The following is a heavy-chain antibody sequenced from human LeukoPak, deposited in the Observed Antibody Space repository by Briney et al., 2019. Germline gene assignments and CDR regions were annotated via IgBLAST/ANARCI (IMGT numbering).Heavy chain of an antibody. CDR2: ISGSGGST. CDR3: AKGVVARAEFGY. Sequence: GRSLRLSCAASGFTFSSYGMHWVRQAPGKGLEWVSAISGSGGSTYYADSVKGRFTISRDNSKNTLYLQMNSLRAEDTAVYYCAKGVVARAEFGYWGQGTLVTVSS. D-gene: IGHD2-15*01. J-gene: IGHJ4*02. CDR1: GFTFSSYG. V-gene: IGHV3-23*01.